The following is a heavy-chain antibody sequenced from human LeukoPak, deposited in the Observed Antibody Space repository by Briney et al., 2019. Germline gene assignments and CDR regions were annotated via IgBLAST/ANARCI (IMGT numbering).Heavy chain of an antibody. V-gene: IGHV1-18*01. CDR3: ARGGLRYGPLVDV. D-gene: IGHD4-17*01. Sequence: ATVTVSCKASGYTFTSYGVSCVRQAPGQGLECMGWISAYNGNTNYAQNLQGRVTITTDTSTSPAYMELRSLRSDDTAVYYCARGGLRYGPLVDVWGQGTTVTVSS. CDR1: GYTFTSYG. CDR2: ISAYNGNT. J-gene: IGHJ6*02.